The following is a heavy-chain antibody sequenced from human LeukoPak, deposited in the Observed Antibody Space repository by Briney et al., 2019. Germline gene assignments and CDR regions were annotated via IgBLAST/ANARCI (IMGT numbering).Heavy chain of an antibody. CDR2: MNPNSGNT. D-gene: IGHD4-17*01. J-gene: IGHJ6*03. CDR3: AREGGDYVYYYYYMDV. V-gene: IGHV1-8*01. CDR1: GYTFTSYD. Sequence: ASVKVSXKASGYTFTSYDINWVRQATGQGLEWMGWMNPNSGNTGYAQKFQGRVTMTRNTSISTAYMELSSLRSEDTAVYYCAREGGDYVYYYYYMDVWGKGTTVTVSS.